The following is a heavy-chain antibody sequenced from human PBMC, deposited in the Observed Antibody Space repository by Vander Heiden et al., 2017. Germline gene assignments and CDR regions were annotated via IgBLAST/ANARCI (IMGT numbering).Heavy chain of an antibody. V-gene: IGHV3-49*05. D-gene: IGHD5-18*01. J-gene: IGHJ6*02. CDR1: GFTVGDDA. CDR2: IRRKIYGGTT. CDR3: TRVYSYGYNYYGMDV. Sequence: EVQLVESGGGLVTPGRSLRLSCSASGFTVGDDAMNWLRQAPGKGLEWVAFIRRKIYGGTTEYAASVKGRFTISRDDSKNIAYLQMNSLKTEDTAVYYCTRVYSYGYNYYGMDVWGQGTTVTVSS.